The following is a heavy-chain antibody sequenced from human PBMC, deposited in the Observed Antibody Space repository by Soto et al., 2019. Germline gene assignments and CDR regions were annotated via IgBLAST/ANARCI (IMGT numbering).Heavy chain of an antibody. CDR1: GGSISGHY. V-gene: IGHV4-59*08. Sequence: QVQLQESGPGLVKPSETLSLSCNVSGGSISGHYWSWVRQTPGKGLEWIGYIYYSGSTNYNPSLKCRVTISVDTSKNHFSLRLTSVTAADTAVYYCARGPYYDLIWNYYYMDVWGKGTTVTVSS. J-gene: IGHJ6*03. CDR2: IYYSGST. D-gene: IGHD3-16*01. CDR3: ARGPYYDLIWNYYYMDV.